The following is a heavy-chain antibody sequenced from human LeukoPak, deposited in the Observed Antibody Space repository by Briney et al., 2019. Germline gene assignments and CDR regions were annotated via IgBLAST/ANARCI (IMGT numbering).Heavy chain of an antibody. CDR3: ARELYDFWSGYWHNWLDP. Sequence: PSGTLSLTCTVSGGSISSGSYYWSWIRQPAGKGLEWIGRIYTSGSTNYNPSLKSRVTISVDTSKNQFSLKLSSVTAADTAVYYCARELYDFWSGYWHNWLDPWGQGTLVTVSS. D-gene: IGHD3-3*01. CDR1: GGSISSGSYY. V-gene: IGHV4-61*02. CDR2: IYTSGST. J-gene: IGHJ5*02.